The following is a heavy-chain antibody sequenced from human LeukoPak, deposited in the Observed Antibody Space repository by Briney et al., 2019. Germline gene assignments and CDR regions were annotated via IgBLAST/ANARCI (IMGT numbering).Heavy chain of an antibody. CDR2: IYYSGST. CDR3: ARADCGGDCYNYYYYGMDV. J-gene: IGHJ6*02. D-gene: IGHD2-21*02. V-gene: IGHV4-59*01. Sequence: SETLSLTCTVSGGSISSYYWSWIRQPPGKGLEWIGYIYYSGSTNYHPSLKSRVSISVDTSKNQFSLKLSSVTAADTAVYYCARADCGGDCYNYYYYGMDVWGQGTTVTVSS. CDR1: GGSISSYY.